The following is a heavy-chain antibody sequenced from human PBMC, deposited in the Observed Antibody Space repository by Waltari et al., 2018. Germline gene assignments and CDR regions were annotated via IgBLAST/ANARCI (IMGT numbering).Heavy chain of an antibody. V-gene: IGHV1-2*02. CDR1: GYTFTGYY. CDR2: INPYSGGT. J-gene: IGHJ4*02. D-gene: IGHD2-2*01. CDR3: ATAPDAFQIIN. Sequence: QVQLVQSGAEVKKPGASVKVSCKTSGYTFTGYYMYWVRQAPGQGLEWMGWINPYSGGTAYAQKFQGRVTLTRDTSISTAYMERNRLISDDSAMYYCATAPDAFQIINWGQGTLVTVSS.